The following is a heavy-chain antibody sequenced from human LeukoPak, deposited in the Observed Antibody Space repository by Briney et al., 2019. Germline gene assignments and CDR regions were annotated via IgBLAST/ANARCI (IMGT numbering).Heavy chain of an antibody. Sequence: SETLSLTCAVYGGSFSGYYWSWIRQPPGKGLEWIGEINHSGSTNYNPSLKSRVTISVDTSKNQFSLKLSSVTAADTAVYYCAFDYYDSSGYYYADAFDIWGQGTMVTVSS. CDR3: AFDYYDSSGYYYADAFDI. D-gene: IGHD3-22*01. J-gene: IGHJ3*02. CDR1: GGSFSGYY. V-gene: IGHV4-34*01. CDR2: INHSGST.